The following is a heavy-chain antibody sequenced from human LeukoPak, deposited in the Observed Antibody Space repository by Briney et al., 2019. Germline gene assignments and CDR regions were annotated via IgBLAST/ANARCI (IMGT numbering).Heavy chain of an antibody. CDR3: ARPTQQLVRGDAFDI. J-gene: IGHJ3*02. Sequence: ASVKVSCKASGYTFTSYGISWVRQAPGQGLEWMGWISAYNGNTNYAQKLQGRVTMTTDTSTSTAYMELRSLRSEDTAVYYCARPTQQLVRGDAFDIWGQGTMVTVSS. CDR2: ISAYNGNT. V-gene: IGHV1-18*01. D-gene: IGHD6-13*01. CDR1: GYTFTSYG.